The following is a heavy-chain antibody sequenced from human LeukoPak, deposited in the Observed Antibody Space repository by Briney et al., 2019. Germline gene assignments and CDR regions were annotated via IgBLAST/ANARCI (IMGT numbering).Heavy chain of an antibody. J-gene: IGHJ4*02. CDR2: ISISGTTL. D-gene: IGHD3-16*01. V-gene: IGHV3-48*03. CDR1: GFTFSNYE. CDR3: ARARLSSTGGDD. Sequence: GGSLRLSCAASGFTFSNYEMNWVRQAPGKGLEWVSSISISGTTLYYADSVKGRFTISRDDAKNSLSLQMNSLRAEDTAVYYCARARLSSTGGDDWGQGTLVTVSS.